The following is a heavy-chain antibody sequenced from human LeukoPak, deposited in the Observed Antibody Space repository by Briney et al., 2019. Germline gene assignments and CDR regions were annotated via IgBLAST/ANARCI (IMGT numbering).Heavy chain of an antibody. CDR2: IYYSGST. V-gene: IGHV4-59*01. CDR1: GGSISSYY. D-gene: IGHD3-3*01. Sequence: SETLSLTCTVSGGSISSYYWSWIRQPPGKGLEWIGYIYYSGSTNYNPSLKSRVTISVDTSKNQFSLKLSSVTAADTAVYYCAGRITIFGVVTYWGQGTLVTVSS. J-gene: IGHJ4*02. CDR3: AGRITIFGVVTY.